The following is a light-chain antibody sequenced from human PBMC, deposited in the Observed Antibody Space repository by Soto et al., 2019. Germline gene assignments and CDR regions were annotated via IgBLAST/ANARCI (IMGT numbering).Light chain of an antibody. Sequence: DIQMPQSPSSLSASVGDRVTITCRTSQYIRIYLNWYHQKPGKTPQLLIYGASNLQSGATSRFTGRGSRTHFTLTISSLQHDDFGTYYCQQSDNTPNTFSQGTKVEIK. CDR2: GAS. J-gene: IGKJ2*01. V-gene: IGKV1-39*01. CDR3: QQSDNTPNT. CDR1: QYIRIY.